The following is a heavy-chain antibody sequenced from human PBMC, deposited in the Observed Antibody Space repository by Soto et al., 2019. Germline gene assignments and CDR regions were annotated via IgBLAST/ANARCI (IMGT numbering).Heavy chain of an antibody. CDR2: IYSGGST. CDR1: GFTCSNIS. V-gene: IGHV3-53*01. Sequence: GRAVRVSCVASGFTCSNISMNWVRQTPGKGLGWVSVIYSGGSTYYADSVKGRFTISRDNSKNTLYLQMNSLRAEDTAVYYCAKDLQSLTYYDILTGYYIRFGLWREGTMATVPS. J-gene: IGHJ5*02. D-gene: IGHD3-9*01. CDR3: AKDLQSLTYYDILTGYYIRFGL.